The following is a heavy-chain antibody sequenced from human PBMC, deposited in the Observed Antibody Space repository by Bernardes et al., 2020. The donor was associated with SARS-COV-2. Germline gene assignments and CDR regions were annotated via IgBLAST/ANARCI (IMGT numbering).Heavy chain of an antibody. Sequence: GGSLRRSCAAYGFTFISSVMNWVRQAPGKGREWGSYISTGGSTKYYTDSGRGRFTISRDNAKNSLYLQMNSLRAEDTAVYYCAREYTYGFDSWGKGTLVTVSS. J-gene: IGHJ4*02. CDR1: GFTFISSV. CDR2: ISTGGSTK. CDR3: AREYTYGFDS. D-gene: IGHD5-18*01. V-gene: IGHV3-48*03.